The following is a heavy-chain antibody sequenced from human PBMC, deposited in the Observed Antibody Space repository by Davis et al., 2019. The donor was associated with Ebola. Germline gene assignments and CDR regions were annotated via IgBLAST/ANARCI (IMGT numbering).Heavy chain of an antibody. CDR2: INPNSGGT. V-gene: IGHV1-2*02. D-gene: IGHD3-22*01. CDR3: AREDDSSGYPQYY. Sequence: ASVKVSCKASGYTFTGYYMHWVRQAPGQGLEWMGWINPNSGGTNYAQKLQGRVTMTTDTSTSTAYMELRSLRSDDTAVYYCAREDDSSGYPQYYWGQGTLVTVSS. CDR1: GYTFTGYY. J-gene: IGHJ4*02.